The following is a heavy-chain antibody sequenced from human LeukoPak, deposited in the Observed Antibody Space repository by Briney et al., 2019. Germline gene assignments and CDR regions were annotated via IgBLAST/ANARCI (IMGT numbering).Heavy chain of an antibody. D-gene: IGHD3-16*01. CDR1: GYTFTGYY. CDR2: INPNSGGT. J-gene: IGHJ4*02. V-gene: IGHV1-2*02. Sequence: ASVTVSCKASGYTFTGYYMHWVRQAPGQGLEWTGWINPNSGGTNYAQKFQGRVTMTRDTSISTAYMELSRLRSDDTAVYYCARVTGFSPHGWGQGTLVTVSS. CDR3: ARVTGFSPHG.